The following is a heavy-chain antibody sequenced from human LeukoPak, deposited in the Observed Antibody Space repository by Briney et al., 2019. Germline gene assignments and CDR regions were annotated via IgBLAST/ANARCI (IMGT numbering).Heavy chain of an antibody. CDR1: GFTFSTYG. Sequence: GRSLGLSCAASGFTFSTYGMHWVRQAPGKGLEWVAVLSYDGSEKYYADSVKGRCTISRDNSKNTVYLQMNSLRDEDTAVYYSAKSSSGWYGGFDYWGQGTLVTVSS. D-gene: IGHD6-19*01. CDR2: LSYDGSEK. J-gene: IGHJ4*02. CDR3: AKSSSGWYGGFDY. V-gene: IGHV3-30*18.